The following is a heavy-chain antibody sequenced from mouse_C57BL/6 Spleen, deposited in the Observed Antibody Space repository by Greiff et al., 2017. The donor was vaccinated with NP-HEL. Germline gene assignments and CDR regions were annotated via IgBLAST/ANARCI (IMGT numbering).Heavy chain of an antibody. CDR3: TRRDYGSSYWYFDV. CDR2: IRNKANNHAT. Sequence: EVQRVESGGGLVQPGGSMKLSCAASGFTFSDAWMDWVRQSPEKGLEWVAEIRNKANNHATYYAESVKGRFTISRDDSKSSVYLQMNSLRAEDTGIYYCTRRDYGSSYWYFDVWGTGTTVTVSS. D-gene: IGHD1-1*01. V-gene: IGHV6-6*01. CDR1: GFTFSDAW. J-gene: IGHJ1*03.